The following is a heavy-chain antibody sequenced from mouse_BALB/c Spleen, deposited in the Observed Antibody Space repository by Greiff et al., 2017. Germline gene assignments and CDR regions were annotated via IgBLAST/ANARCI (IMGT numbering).Heavy chain of an antibody. CDR1: GYTFTSYW. CDR3: ARSGYGYSWFAY. Sequence: VQLQQSGPQLVRPGASVKMSCKASGYTFTSYWMHWVKQRPGQGLEWIGYINPSTGYTEYNQKFKDKATLTADKSSSTAYMQLSSLTSEDSAVYYCARSGYGYSWFAYWGQGTLVTVSA. CDR2: INPSTGYT. V-gene: IGHV1-4*01. D-gene: IGHD2-2*01. J-gene: IGHJ3*01.